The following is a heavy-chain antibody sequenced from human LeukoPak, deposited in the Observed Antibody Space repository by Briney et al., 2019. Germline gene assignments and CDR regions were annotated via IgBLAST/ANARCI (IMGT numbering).Heavy chain of an antibody. CDR2: ISGSGGST. V-gene: IGHV3-23*01. CDR3: AKDRYYYGSGSYH. D-gene: IGHD3-10*01. Sequence: GGSLRLSCAASGFTFSSYAMSWVRQAPGKGLEWVSAISGSGGSTYYADSVKGRFTISRDNSKNTLYLQMNSLRGEDTAVYYCAKDRYYYGSGSYHWGQGTLVTVSS. J-gene: IGHJ4*02. CDR1: GFTFSSYA.